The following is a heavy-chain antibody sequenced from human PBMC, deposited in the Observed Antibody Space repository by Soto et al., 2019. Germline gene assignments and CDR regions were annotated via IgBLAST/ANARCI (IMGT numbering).Heavy chain of an antibody. V-gene: IGHV5-51*01. J-gene: IGHJ6*02. CDR3: AGGGVRGVITRTRDYYGMDV. CDR1: GYSFNSYW. Sequence: PGESLKISCKVSGYSFNSYWIAWVRQRPGKGLEWMGIIYPSNSDTKYSPSFQGQVTISADESISTAYLQWSSLKASDTAMYYCAGGGVRGVITRTRDYYGMDVWGQGTTVTVS. CDR2: IYPSNSDT. D-gene: IGHD3-10*01.